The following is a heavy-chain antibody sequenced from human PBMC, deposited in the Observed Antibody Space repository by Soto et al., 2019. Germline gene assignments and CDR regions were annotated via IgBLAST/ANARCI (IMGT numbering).Heavy chain of an antibody. V-gene: IGHV3-23*01. CDR3: ASDYYGMDV. CDR1: GFTFSSYA. J-gene: IGHJ6*02. Sequence: EVQLLESGGGLVQPGGSLRLSWAAFGFTFSSYAMSWVRQAPGKGLEWVSAISGSGGNTYADSVKGRFTISRDNSKNTLYLHLNSLRAEDTAVYYCASDYYGMDVWGQGTTVTVSS. CDR2: ISGSGGNT.